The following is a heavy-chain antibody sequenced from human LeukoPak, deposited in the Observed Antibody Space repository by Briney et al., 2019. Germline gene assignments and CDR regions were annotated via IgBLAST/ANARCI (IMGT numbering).Heavy chain of an antibody. D-gene: IGHD2-15*01. CDR2: IYYSGTT. CDR3: ATLPAGPASWFDP. Sequence: PSETLSLTCTVSSGSISSYYWSWIRQPPGKGLEWIGYIYYSGTTNYNPSLKSRVTILADTSKNQLSLRLSPVTAADTAVYYCATLPAGPASWFDPWGQGTLVTVSS. CDR1: SGSISSYY. V-gene: IGHV4-59*01. J-gene: IGHJ5*02.